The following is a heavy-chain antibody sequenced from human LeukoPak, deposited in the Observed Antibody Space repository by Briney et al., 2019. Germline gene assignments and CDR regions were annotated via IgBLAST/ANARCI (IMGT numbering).Heavy chain of an antibody. V-gene: IGHV3-30-3*01. D-gene: IGHD2-15*01. CDR2: ISYDGSNK. CDR3: ARELLRGDENYYYGMDV. CDR1: GFTLSSYA. J-gene: IGHJ6*02. Sequence: PGGSLRLSCAASGFTLSSYAMHWVRQAPGKGLEWVAVISYDGSNKYYADSVKGRFTISRDNSKNTLYLQMNSLRAEDTAVYYCARELLRGDENYYYGMDVWGQGTTVTVSS.